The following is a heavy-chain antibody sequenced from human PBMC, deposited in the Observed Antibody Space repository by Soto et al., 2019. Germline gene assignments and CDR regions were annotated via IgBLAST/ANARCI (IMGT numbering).Heavy chain of an antibody. CDR2: IYYSGST. V-gene: IGHV4-59*08. CDR1: GDSISSYY. J-gene: IGHJ6*03. D-gene: IGHD6-6*01. Sequence: PSDTLALTCTVSGDSISSYYWSWTRQTPGKGLEWIGYIYYSGSTNYNPSLKSRVTISVDTSKNQFSLKLSSVTAADTAVYYCARYYSSLYRSSGFYYYMDVWGKGTTVTVSS. CDR3: ARYYSSLYRSSGFYYYMDV.